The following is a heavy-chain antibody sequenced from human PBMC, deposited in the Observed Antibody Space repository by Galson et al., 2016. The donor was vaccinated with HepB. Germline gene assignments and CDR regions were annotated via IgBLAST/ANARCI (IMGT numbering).Heavy chain of an antibody. CDR1: GGSLSGYY. CDR2: ISQSGSA. D-gene: IGHD5-18*01. Sequence: ETLSLTCAVYGGSLSGYYWTWIRQSPGKGLEWIGEISQSGSAKYNPSLNSRATISLDRSKSQFSLKVNSVTAADTAVYYCARGQRSYGNSRAIFSPLWGQGTLVTVSA. CDR3: ARGQRSYGNSRAIFSPL. V-gene: IGHV4-34*01. J-gene: IGHJ4*02.